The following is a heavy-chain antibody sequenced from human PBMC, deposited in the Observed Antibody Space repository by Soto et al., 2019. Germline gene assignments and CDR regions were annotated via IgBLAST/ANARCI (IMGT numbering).Heavy chain of an antibody. CDR3: ARDSIYCSSTSCSRRYYYGMDV. Sequence: PGGSLRLSCAASGFTVSSNYMSWVRQAPGKGLERVSVIYSGGSTYYADSVKGRFTISRDNSKNTLYLQMNSLRAEDTAVYYCARDSIYCSSTSCSRRYYYGMDVWGQGTTVTVSS. V-gene: IGHV3-53*01. J-gene: IGHJ6*02. CDR2: IYSGGST. D-gene: IGHD2-2*01. CDR1: GFTVSSNY.